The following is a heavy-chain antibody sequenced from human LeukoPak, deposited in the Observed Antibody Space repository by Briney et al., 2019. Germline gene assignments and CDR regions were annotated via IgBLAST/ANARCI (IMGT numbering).Heavy chain of an antibody. V-gene: IGHV4-39*01. CDR3: ARQMWVSEEFTDYYYMDV. J-gene: IGHJ6*03. D-gene: IGHD6-13*01. Sequence: SETLSLTCTVSGGSISSSSYYWGWIRQPPGKGLEWIGSIYYSGSTYYNPSLKSRVTISVDTSKNQFSLKLSSVTAADTAVYYCARQMWVSEEFTDYYYMDVWGKGTTVTVSS. CDR1: GGSISSSSYY. CDR2: IYYSGST.